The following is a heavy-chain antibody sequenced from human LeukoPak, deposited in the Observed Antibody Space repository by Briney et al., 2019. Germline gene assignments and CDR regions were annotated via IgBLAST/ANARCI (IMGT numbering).Heavy chain of an antibody. CDR2: INHSGST. D-gene: IGHD2-2*01. CDR3: ARLVVPAATRPSGGYYYYMQV. Sequence: SETLSLTCAVYGGSFSGYYWSWIRQPPGKGLEWIGEINHSGSTNYNPSLKSRVTISVDTSKNQFSLKLSSVTAADPAVYYCARLVVPAATRPSGGYYYYMQVWGKGPRSPSP. V-gene: IGHV4-34*01. CDR1: GGSFSGYY. J-gene: IGHJ6*03.